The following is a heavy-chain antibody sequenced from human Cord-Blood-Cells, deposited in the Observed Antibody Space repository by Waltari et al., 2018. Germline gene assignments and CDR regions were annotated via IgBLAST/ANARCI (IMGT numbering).Heavy chain of an antibody. CDR2: IKQDGSEK. CDR3: SLLITMVRGVKDYFDY. D-gene: IGHD3-10*01. CDR1: GFPFSSYW. V-gene: IGHV3-7*01. J-gene: IGHJ4*02. Sequence: EVQLVESGGGLVQPGGSLRLSCAASGFPFSSYWMSWVRQAPGKGLEWVANIKQDGSEKYYVDSVKGRFTISRDNAKNSLYLQMNSLRAEDTAVYYCSLLITMVRGVKDYFDYWGQGTLVTVSS.